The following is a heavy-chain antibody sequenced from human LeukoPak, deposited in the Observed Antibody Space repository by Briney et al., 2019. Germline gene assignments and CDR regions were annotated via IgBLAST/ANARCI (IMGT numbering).Heavy chain of an antibody. V-gene: IGHV4-59*01. Sequence: SETLSLTCAVSGGSISSYYWSWIRQPPGKGLEWIGYIYYRGSTNYNPSLKSRVTISVDTSKNQFSLKLSSVTAAATAVYCFGRGVISIARAGRNWFDPWGQGTLVTVSS. CDR1: GGSISSYY. CDR2: IYYRGST. CDR3: GRGVISIARAGRNWFDP. D-gene: IGHD6-13*01. J-gene: IGHJ5*02.